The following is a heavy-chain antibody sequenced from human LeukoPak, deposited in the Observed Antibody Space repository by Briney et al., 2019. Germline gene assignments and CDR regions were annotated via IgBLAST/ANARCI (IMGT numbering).Heavy chain of an antibody. CDR3: ARGRQNCSGGSCHQRRFDY. V-gene: IGHV4-59*01. CDR2: IFYNGNS. D-gene: IGHD2-15*01. Sequence: SETLSLTCSVWGGSLNPCYWRWIRQPPGKGLEWIGYIFYNGNSNYNPSLKSRVTTSVDTSKNQFSLRLSSVTAADTAVYYCARGRQNCSGGSCHQRRFDYWGQGALVTVSS. J-gene: IGHJ4*02. CDR1: GGSLNPCY.